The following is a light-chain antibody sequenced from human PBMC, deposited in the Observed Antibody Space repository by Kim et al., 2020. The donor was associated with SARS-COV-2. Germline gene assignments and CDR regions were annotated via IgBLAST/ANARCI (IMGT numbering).Light chain of an antibody. Sequence: SASVGDRDTITCRASQSITNYLNWYQLKPGKAPKRLIYAASSLQSGVPSRFSGSGSGTEFTLTISSLQREDFATYYCQQSYRTPYTSGQGTKLEI. CDR1: QSITNY. CDR2: AAS. J-gene: IGKJ2*01. V-gene: IGKV1-39*01. CDR3: QQSYRTPYT.